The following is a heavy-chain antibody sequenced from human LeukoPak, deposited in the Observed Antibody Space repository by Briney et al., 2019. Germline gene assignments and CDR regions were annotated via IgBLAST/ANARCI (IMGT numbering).Heavy chain of an antibody. J-gene: IGHJ5*02. D-gene: IGHD3-10*01. CDR3: ARGVDYYGA. CDR2: INHSGRT. V-gene: IGHV4-34*01. Sequence: SETLSLTCAVYGGSFSGYYWNWIRQPPGKGLEWIGEINHSGRTNYSPSLKSRVTISVDTSKKQFSLKLSSVTAADTAVYYCARGVDYYGAWGQGTLVTVSS. CDR1: GGSFSGYY.